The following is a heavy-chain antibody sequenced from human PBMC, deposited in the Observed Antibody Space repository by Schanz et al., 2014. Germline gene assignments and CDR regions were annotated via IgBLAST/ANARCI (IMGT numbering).Heavy chain of an antibody. J-gene: IGHJ4*02. CDR2: ITYNGGTI. D-gene: IGHD3-3*01. CDR1: GFTASSHS. V-gene: IGHV3-48*01. CDR3: VRDSFFAFDY. Sequence: EVQLVESGGGLVKPGGSLRLSCGVSGFTASSHSFNWVRQAPGKGLEWISYITYNGGTIYYADSVKGRFTISRDNAKNTVHLQMNSLRVEDTAVYYCVRDSFFAFDYWGQGTLVTVSS.